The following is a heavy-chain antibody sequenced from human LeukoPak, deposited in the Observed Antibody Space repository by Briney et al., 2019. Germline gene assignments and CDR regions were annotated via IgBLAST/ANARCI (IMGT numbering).Heavy chain of an antibody. D-gene: IGHD3-22*01. CDR2: ISGSGGST. J-gene: IGHJ4*02. CDR1: GFTFSSYA. Sequence: GGSLRLSCAASGFTFSSYAMSWVRQAPGKGLEWVSAISGSGGSTYYADSVKGRFTISRDNSKNTLCLQMNSLRAEDTAVYYCAKGHDSSGYPPFDYWGQGTLVTVSS. V-gene: IGHV3-23*01. CDR3: AKGHDSSGYPPFDY.